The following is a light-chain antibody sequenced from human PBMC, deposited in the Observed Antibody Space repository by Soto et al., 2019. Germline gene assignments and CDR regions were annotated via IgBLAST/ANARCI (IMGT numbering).Light chain of an antibody. CDR2: KAS. V-gene: IGKV1-5*03. J-gene: IGKJ1*01. CDR1: QSISSW. CDR3: QQHNTYTTWT. Sequence: DIQMTQSPSTMSASVGDRVTITCRASQSISSWLAWYQQKPGKAPKLLIYKASSLDSRVPSRFSCSGSGTEFNLTISSLQPDDFETDYYQQHNTYTTWTFGQGTKVEIK.